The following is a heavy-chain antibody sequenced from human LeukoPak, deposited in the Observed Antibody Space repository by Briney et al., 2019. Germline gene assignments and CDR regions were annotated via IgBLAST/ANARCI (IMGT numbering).Heavy chain of an antibody. CDR3: ARQGPHYGSGSYSNPELYGMDV. CDR2: IYYSGST. D-gene: IGHD3-10*01. Sequence: SETPPLTCTVSGGSISSYYWSWIRQPPGKGLEWIGYIYYSGSTNYNPSLKSRVTISVDTSKNQFSLKLSSVTAADTAVYYCARQGPHYGSGSYSNPELYGMDVWGQGTTVTVSS. V-gene: IGHV4-59*08. CDR1: GGSISSYY. J-gene: IGHJ6*02.